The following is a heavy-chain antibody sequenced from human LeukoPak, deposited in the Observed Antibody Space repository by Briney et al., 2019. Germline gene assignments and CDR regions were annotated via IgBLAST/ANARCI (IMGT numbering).Heavy chain of an antibody. CDR3: VRGRNFDY. Sequence: ASVKVSCKASGYTFSSYGISWVRQAPGQGLEWMGWISAYSGDTNYAQKFQGRVIMTTDTSTSPAYMELRSLRSDDTAVYYCVRGRNFDYWGQGTLVTVSS. CDR1: GYTFSSYG. V-gene: IGHV1-18*04. CDR2: ISAYSGDT. J-gene: IGHJ4*02.